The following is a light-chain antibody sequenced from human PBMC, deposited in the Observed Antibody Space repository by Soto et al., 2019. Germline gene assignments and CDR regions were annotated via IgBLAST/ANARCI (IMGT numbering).Light chain of an antibody. Sequence: IVLTQSPATLSVSPGERVILSCRASQSVDISLAWYQQKPGQAPRLLIYGASTRATDMPGTFSGRGSGTELTLTITSLPPEHFGVYYCQQYRSWPRTFGQGTKVDIK. V-gene: IGKV3-15*01. CDR1: QSVDIS. J-gene: IGKJ1*01. CDR3: QQYRSWPRT. CDR2: GAS.